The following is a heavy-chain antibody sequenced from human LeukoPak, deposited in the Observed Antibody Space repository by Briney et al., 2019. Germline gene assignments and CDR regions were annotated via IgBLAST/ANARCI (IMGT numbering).Heavy chain of an antibody. D-gene: IGHD2-21*01. Sequence: SETLSLTCTVSGGSISSGGYYWSWIRQHPGKGLEWIGYIYYSGSTYYNPSLKSRVTISVDTSKNQFSLKLSSVTAADTAVYYCARGVRGGGGGFDPWGQGTLITVSS. J-gene: IGHJ5*02. CDR1: GGSISSGGYY. CDR2: IYYSGST. V-gene: IGHV4-31*03. CDR3: ARGVRGGGGGFDP.